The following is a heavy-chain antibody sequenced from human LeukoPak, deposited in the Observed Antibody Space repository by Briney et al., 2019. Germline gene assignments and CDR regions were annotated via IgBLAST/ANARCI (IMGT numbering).Heavy chain of an antibody. Sequence: ASVKVSCKASGYTFTSYGISWVRQAPGQGLEWMGWISGYNGNTKYAQKFQGRVTMTIDTSTSTAYMELRSLRSDDTAVYYCARGGITMIVVLTDDAFDIWGQGTMVTVSS. J-gene: IGHJ3*02. CDR2: ISGYNGNT. D-gene: IGHD3-22*01. V-gene: IGHV1-18*01. CDR1: GYTFTSYG. CDR3: ARGGITMIVVLTDDAFDI.